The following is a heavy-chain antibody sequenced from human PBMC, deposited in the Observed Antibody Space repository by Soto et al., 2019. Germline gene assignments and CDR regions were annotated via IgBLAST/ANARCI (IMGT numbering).Heavy chain of an antibody. Sequence: LSLTCTVSGGSIGSYYWSWIRQPPGKGLEWIGYIYYSGSTIYNPSLKSRVTISVDTSKNQFSLKLSSVTAADTAVYYCARSGYCSGGSCYAKFDYWGQGTLVTVSS. J-gene: IGHJ4*02. D-gene: IGHD2-15*01. CDR2: IYYSGST. V-gene: IGHV4-59*01. CDR1: GGSIGSYY. CDR3: ARSGYCSGGSCYAKFDY.